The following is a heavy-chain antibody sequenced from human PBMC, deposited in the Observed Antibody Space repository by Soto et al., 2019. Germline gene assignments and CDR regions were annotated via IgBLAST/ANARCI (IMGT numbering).Heavy chain of an antibody. CDR2: IIPIFGTA. V-gene: IGHV1-69*13. Sequence: EASVKVSCKASGGTFSSYAISWVRQAPGQGLEWMGGIIPIFGTANYAQKFQGRVTITADESTSTAYMELSSLRSEDTAVYYCAREYSSGWQYFDYWGQGTLVTVSS. J-gene: IGHJ4*02. CDR3: AREYSSGWQYFDY. D-gene: IGHD6-19*01. CDR1: GGTFSSYA.